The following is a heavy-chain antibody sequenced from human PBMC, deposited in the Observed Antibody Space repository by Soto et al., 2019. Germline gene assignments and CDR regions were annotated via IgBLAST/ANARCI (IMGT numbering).Heavy chain of an antibody. V-gene: IGHV1-2*02. J-gene: IGHJ4*02. CDR1: GYTFTGYY. CDR2: INPNSGGT. D-gene: IGHD2-15*01. Sequence: ASVKVSCKASGYTFTGYYMHWVRQAPGQGLEWMGWINPNSGGTNYAQKFQGRVTMTRDTSISTAYMELSRLRSDDTAVYYCARDIGVVVAATPDYWGQGTLVTVSS. CDR3: ARDIGVVVAATPDY.